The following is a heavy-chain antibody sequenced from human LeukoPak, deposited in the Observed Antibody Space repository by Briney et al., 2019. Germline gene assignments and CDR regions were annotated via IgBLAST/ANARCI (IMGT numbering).Heavy chain of an antibody. V-gene: IGHV3-15*01. CDR1: GITFSNAW. Sequence: GGSLRLSCAASGITFSNAWMSWVRQAPGKGLEWVGRIKSKTDGGTTDYAAPVKGRFTISRDDSKNTLYLQMNSLKTEDTAVYYCTTDKETVDAFDIWGQGTMVTVSS. J-gene: IGHJ3*02. D-gene: IGHD4-17*01. CDR3: TTDKETVDAFDI. CDR2: IKSKTDGGTT.